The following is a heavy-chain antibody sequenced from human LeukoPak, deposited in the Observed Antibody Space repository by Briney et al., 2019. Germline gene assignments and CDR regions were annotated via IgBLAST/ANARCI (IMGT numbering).Heavy chain of an antibody. V-gene: IGHV1-2*02. J-gene: IGHJ4*02. Sequence: ASVKVSCKASGYTFTGYYMHWVRQAPGQGLEWMGWINPNSGGTNYAQKFQGRVTMTRDTSISTAYMELSRLRSDDTAVYYCARGNSGLRFPSSAIGRLPPDYWGQGTLVTVSS. CDR3: ARGNSGLRFPSSAIGRLPPDY. CDR1: GYTFTGYY. D-gene: IGHD5-12*01. CDR2: INPNSGGT.